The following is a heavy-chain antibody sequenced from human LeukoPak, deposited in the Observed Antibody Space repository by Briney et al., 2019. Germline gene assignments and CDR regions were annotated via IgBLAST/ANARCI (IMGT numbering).Heavy chain of an antibody. CDR1: GFSFSSYS. CDR3: ARDSSVVRYFDWSDYFDY. J-gene: IGHJ4*02. Sequence: GGSLRLSCAASGFSFSSYSIHWVRQAPGKGLEWVAVISSDGNSKNFALSVKGRFAISRDNSKNTPYLQLNRLRPEDAGVFYCARDSSVVRYFDWSDYFDYWGQGTLLTVSS. D-gene: IGHD3-9*01. V-gene: IGHV3-30*09. CDR2: ISSDGNSK.